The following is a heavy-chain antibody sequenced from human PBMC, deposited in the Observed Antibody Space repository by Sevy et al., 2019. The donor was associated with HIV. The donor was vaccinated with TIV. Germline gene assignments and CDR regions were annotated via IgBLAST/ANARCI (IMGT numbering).Heavy chain of an antibody. V-gene: IGHV3-23*01. CDR3: AKDPSPGYSYGYGYYFDY. D-gene: IGHD5-18*01. CDR1: GFTFSSYA. Sequence: GGSPRLSCAASGFTFSSYAMSWVRQAPGKGLEWVSAISGSGGSTYYADSVKGRFTISRDNSKNTLYLQMNSLRAEDTAVYYCAKDPSPGYSYGYGYYFDYWGQGTLVTVSS. J-gene: IGHJ4*02. CDR2: ISGSGGST.